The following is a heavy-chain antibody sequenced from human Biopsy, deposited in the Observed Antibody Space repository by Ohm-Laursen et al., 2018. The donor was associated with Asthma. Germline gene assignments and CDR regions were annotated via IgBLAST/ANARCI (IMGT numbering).Heavy chain of an antibody. D-gene: IGHD6-19*01. CDR3: AKDFRGIAVAGDRGFDY. Sequence: GSLRLSCSAPGFTFSSSAMSWVRQAPGKGLERVSAITGSGGTTYYADSVGGRFTISRDNSKSTLFLQMDSLSAEDTAVYYCAKDFRGIAVAGDRGFDYWGQGTLVTVSS. CDR2: ITGSGGTT. CDR1: GFTFSSSA. V-gene: IGHV3-23*01. J-gene: IGHJ4*02.